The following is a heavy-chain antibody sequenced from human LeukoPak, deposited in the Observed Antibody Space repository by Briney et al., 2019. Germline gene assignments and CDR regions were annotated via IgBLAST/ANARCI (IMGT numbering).Heavy chain of an antibody. Sequence: GESLKISCKGSGYSFTSYWIGWVRQMPGKGLEWMGIIYPGDSDTRYSPSFQGQVTISADKSISTAYLQWSSLKASDTAMYYCARVVPSAMKAFDIWGQGTMVTVSS. CDR2: IYPGDSDT. V-gene: IGHV5-51*01. CDR3: ARVVPSAMKAFDI. CDR1: GYSFTSYW. D-gene: IGHD2-2*01. J-gene: IGHJ3*02.